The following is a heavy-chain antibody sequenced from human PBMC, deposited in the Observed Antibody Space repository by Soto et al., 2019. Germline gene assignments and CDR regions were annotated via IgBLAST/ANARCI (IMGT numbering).Heavy chain of an antibody. J-gene: IGHJ4*02. CDR1: GFTFSSYG. CDR2: ISYDGSNK. D-gene: IGHD3-22*01. CDR3: AKDLDYYDSSGYSGDPDY. V-gene: IGHV3-30*18. Sequence: GGSLRLSCAASGFTFSSYGMHWVRQAQGKGLEWVAVISYDGSNKYYADSVKGRFTISRDNSKNTLYLQMNSLRAEDTAVYYCAKDLDYYDSSGYSGDPDYWGQGTLVTVSS.